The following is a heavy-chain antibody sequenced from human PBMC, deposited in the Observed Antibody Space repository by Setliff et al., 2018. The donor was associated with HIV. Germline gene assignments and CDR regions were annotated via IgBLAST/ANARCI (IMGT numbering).Heavy chain of an antibody. V-gene: IGHV3-13*01. D-gene: IGHD6-13*01. CDR3: ARAKVTAAWGYYFDY. Sequence: GGSLRLSCEASGFIFSSHDFHWVRQAAGKGLEWVSAIGTGGDTYYVDSVKGRFTISIENARNSLYLQMNSLRAGDTALYFCARAKVTAAWGYYFDYWGQGMLVTVSS. J-gene: IGHJ4*02. CDR1: GFIFSSHD. CDR2: IGTGGDT.